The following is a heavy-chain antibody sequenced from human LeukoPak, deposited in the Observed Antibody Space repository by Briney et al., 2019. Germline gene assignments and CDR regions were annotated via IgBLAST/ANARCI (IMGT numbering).Heavy chain of an antibody. J-gene: IGHJ4*02. CDR2: IDWDDDK. CDR1: GFSPSTSGMC. V-gene: IGHV2-70*11. D-gene: IGHD5-24*01. Sequence: SGPTLVNPTQTLTLTCTFSGFSPSTSGMCVSWIRQPPGKALECLARIDWDDDKYHSTSLKTRLTISKDTSKNQVVLTMTNMDPVDTATYYYARIRVIEMATSGFDYWGEGTLDTVSS. CDR3: ARIRVIEMATSGFDY.